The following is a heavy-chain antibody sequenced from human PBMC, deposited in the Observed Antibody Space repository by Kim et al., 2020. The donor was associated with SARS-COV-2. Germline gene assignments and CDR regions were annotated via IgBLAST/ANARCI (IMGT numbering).Heavy chain of an antibody. Sequence: DSVKGRFTISKDDSKNSVYLQMNSLRAEYTAVYYCARDKYPLRLIFLFDYWGQGTLVTVSS. D-gene: IGHD3-3*01. CDR3: ARDKYPLRLIFLFDY. J-gene: IGHJ4*02. V-gene: IGHV3-21*01.